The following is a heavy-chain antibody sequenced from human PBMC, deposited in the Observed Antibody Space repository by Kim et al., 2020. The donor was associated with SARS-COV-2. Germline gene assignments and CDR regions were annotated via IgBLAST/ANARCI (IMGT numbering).Heavy chain of an antibody. CDR3: ARPRGGPRSSGPPVAFDI. J-gene: IGHJ3*02. CDR1: GGSISSSSYY. V-gene: IGHV4-39*01. CDR2: IYYSGST. D-gene: IGHD3-22*01. Sequence: SETLSLTCTVSGGSISSSSYYWGWIRQPPGKGLEWIGSIYYSGSTYYNPSLKSRVTISVDTSKNQFSLKLSSVTAADTAVYYCARPRGGPRSSGPPVAFDIWGQGTMVTVSS.